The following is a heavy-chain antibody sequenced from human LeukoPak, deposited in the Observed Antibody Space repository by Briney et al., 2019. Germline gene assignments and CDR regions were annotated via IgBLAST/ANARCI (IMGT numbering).Heavy chain of an antibody. V-gene: IGHV3-23*01. J-gene: IGHJ4*02. Sequence: GGSLRLSCAASGFTFSSYAMSWVRQAPGKGLEWVSAISGSGGSTYYADSVKGRFTSSRDNSKNTLYLQMNSLRAEDTAVYYCAKGPYYYDSSGYYSDYWGQGTLVTVSS. CDR1: GFTFSSYA. D-gene: IGHD3-22*01. CDR3: AKGPYYYDSSGYYSDY. CDR2: ISGSGGST.